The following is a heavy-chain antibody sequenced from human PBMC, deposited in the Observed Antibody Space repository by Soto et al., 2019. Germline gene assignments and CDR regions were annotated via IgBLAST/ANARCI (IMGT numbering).Heavy chain of an antibody. J-gene: IGHJ6*02. CDR2: ISYDGSNK. D-gene: IGHD3-3*01. Sequence: GGSLRLSCAASGFTFSSYGMHWVRQAPGKGLEWVAVISYDGSNKYYADSVKGRFTISRDNSKNTLYLQMNSLRAEDTAVYYCAGVGGYDFWSGYSLYYYYGMDVWGQGTTVTVSS. CDR1: GFTFSSYG. V-gene: IGHV3-30*03. CDR3: AGVGGYDFWSGYSLYYYYGMDV.